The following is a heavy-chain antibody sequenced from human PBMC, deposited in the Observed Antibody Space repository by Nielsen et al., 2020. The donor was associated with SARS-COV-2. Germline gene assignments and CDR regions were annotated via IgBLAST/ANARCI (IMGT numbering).Heavy chain of an antibody. D-gene: IGHD1-26*01. V-gene: IGHV3-9*01. CDR2: ISWNSGSI. CDR1: GFTFDDYA. CDR3: VRDTGAWDFDY. J-gene: IGHJ4*02. Sequence: SLKISCAASGFTFDDYAMHWVRQAPGKGLEWVSGISWNSGSIGYADSVKGRFTISRDNAKYSLYLQMNSLRAEDTAVYYCVRDTGAWDFDYWGQGTLITVSS.